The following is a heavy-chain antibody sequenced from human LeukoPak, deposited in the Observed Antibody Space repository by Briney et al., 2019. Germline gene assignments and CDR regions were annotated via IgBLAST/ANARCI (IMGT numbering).Heavy chain of an antibody. J-gene: IGHJ6*02. CDR2: SRTKGDSYST. V-gene: IGHV3-72*01. CDR1: RFTLSDYY. Sequence: GGSLRLSCAASRFTLSDYYMDWVRQAPGKGLEWVGLSRTKGDSYSTEYAASVRGRFSILRDESKNSAYLQMNSLRTEDTAVYFCVREYFYGMDVWGQGTTVTVSS. CDR3: VREYFYGMDV.